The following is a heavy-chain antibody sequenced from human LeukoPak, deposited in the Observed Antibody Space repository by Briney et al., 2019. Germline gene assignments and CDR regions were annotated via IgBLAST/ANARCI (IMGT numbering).Heavy chain of an antibody. Sequence: GRSLRLSCAASGFTFSSYAMHWVRQAPGKGLEWVAVISYDGSNKYYADSVKGRFTISRDNSKNTLYLQMNSLRAEDTAVYYCAREGPYPYFDYWGQGTLVTVSS. CDR1: GFTFSSYA. V-gene: IGHV3-30-3*01. CDR2: ISYDGSNK. J-gene: IGHJ4*02. CDR3: AREGPYPYFDY.